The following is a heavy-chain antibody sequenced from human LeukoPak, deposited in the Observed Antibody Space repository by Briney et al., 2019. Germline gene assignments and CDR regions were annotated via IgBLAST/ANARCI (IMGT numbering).Heavy chain of an antibody. CDR2: IYYSGST. V-gene: IGHV4-59*01. CDR1: GGSISSYY. CDR3: ATSRRVRGLYYFDY. Sequence: NSSETLSLTCTVSGGSISSYYWSWIRQPPGKGLEWIGYIYYSGSTNYNPSLKSRVTISIDTSKNQFSLKLSSVTAADTAVYYCATSRRVRGLYYFDYWGQGTLVTVSS. D-gene: IGHD3-10*01. J-gene: IGHJ4*02.